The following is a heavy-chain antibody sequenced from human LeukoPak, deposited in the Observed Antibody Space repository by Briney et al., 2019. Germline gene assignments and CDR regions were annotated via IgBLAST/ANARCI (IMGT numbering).Heavy chain of an antibody. CDR3: AKPGINHDAFDI. CDR2: IRYDGSNK. J-gene: IGHJ3*02. V-gene: IGHV3-30*02. D-gene: IGHD1-14*01. Sequence: GGSLRLSCAASGFTFSSYGMHWVRQAPGKGLEWVAFIRYDGSNKYYADSVKGRFTISRDNSKNTLYLQMNSLRAEDTAVYYCAKPGINHDAFDIWGQGTMVTVSS. CDR1: GFTFSSYG.